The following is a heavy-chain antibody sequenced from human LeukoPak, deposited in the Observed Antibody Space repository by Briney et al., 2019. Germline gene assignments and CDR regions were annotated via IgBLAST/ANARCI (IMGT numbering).Heavy chain of an antibody. CDR3: ATTTVTTGSPFDY. CDR1: GYSFTTYW. D-gene: IGHD4-11*01. Sequence: GESLKIYCKSSGYSFTTYWIGWVRQMPGKGLEWMGIIYPSDSDTRYSPSFQGQVTISADKSISTAYLQWSSLKASDTAMYYCATTTVTTGSPFDYWGQGTLVTVPS. CDR2: IYPSDSDT. J-gene: IGHJ4*02. V-gene: IGHV5-51*01.